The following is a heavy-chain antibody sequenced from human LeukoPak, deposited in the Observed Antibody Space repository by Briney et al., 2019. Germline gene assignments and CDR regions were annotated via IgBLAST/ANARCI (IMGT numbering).Heavy chain of an antibody. CDR2: INPSGGST. J-gene: IGHJ4*02. CDR3: ARDLEWELPLDY. V-gene: IGHV1-46*01. D-gene: IGHD1-26*01. CDR1: GYTFTSYH. Sequence: ASVTVSCLASGYTFTSYHMHWVRQAPGQGLEWMGIINPSGGSTSYAQKFQGRVTMTRDTSTSTVYMELSSLRSEDTAVYYCARDLEWELPLDYWGQGTLVTVSS.